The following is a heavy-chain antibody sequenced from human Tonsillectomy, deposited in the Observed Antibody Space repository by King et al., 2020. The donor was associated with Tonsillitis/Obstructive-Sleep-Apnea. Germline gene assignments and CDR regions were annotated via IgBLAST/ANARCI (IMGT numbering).Heavy chain of an antibody. V-gene: IGHV1-24*01. D-gene: IGHD4-17*01. CDR1: GYTLTELS. J-gene: IGHJ4*02. Sequence: GQLVQSGAEVKKPGASVKVSCKVSGYTLTELSMHLVRQAPGKVLEWSGGFDPEDGETIYAQKFQGRLTMTEDTSTDTAYMELSSLRSEDTAVYYCATGGEGLFDYWGQGTLVTVSS. CDR2: FDPEDGET. CDR3: ATGGEGLFDY.